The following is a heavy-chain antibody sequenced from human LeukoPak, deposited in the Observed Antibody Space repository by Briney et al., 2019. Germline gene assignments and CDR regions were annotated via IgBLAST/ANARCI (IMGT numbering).Heavy chain of an antibody. V-gene: IGHV3-30-3*01. Sequence: GRSLRLSCAASGFTFSSYAMHCVRQAPGKGLEWVAVISYDGSNKYYADSVKGRFTISRDNSKNTLYLQMNSLRAEDTAVYYCARDRQQLISARLDYWGQGTLVTVSS. CDR2: ISYDGSNK. D-gene: IGHD6-13*01. CDR3: ARDRQQLISARLDY. J-gene: IGHJ4*02. CDR1: GFTFSSYA.